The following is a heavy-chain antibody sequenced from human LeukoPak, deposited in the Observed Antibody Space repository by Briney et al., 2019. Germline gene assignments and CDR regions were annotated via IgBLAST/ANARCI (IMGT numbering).Heavy chain of an antibody. V-gene: IGHV3-20*04. CDR1: GFTFDDYG. Sequence: GGSLRLSCAASGFTFDDYGMSWVRQAPGKGLEWVSGINWNGGSTGYADSVKGRFTISRDNAKNSLYLQMNSLRAEDTALYYCARVGGGYSYGPPDYWGQGTLVTVSS. D-gene: IGHD5-18*01. CDR3: ARVGGGYSYGPPDY. J-gene: IGHJ4*02. CDR2: INWNGGST.